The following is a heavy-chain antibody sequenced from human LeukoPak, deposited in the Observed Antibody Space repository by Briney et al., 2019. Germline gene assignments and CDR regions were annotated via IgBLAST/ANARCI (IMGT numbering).Heavy chain of an antibody. D-gene: IGHD3-22*01. CDR3: GGHWADDSSGYHYFDY. CDR2: IYYSGGT. CDR1: GVSISSYY. V-gene: IGHV4-59*08. Sequence: PETLCLTCTVSGVSISSYYWSWIRQPPGKGLEWSGYIYYSGGTNYNPPLKSRVVISADTSKNQFSLKLISVVAADTAVYYCGGHWADDSSGYHYFDYWGQGTLVTVSS. J-gene: IGHJ4*02.